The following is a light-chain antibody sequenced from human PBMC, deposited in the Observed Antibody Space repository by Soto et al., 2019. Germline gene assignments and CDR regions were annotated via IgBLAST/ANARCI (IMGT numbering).Light chain of an antibody. Sequence: QSALAQPPSASGSPGQSVTISCTGTSSDIGAYNYVSWYQQYPGKAPKLIIYDVNQRPSGVPDRCSGSKSGNTASLTVSGLHAEDEAVYYCNSFAGGAHVVFGGGTKLTVL. CDR1: SSDIGAYNY. CDR3: NSFAGGAHVV. J-gene: IGLJ2*01. CDR2: DVN. V-gene: IGLV2-8*01.